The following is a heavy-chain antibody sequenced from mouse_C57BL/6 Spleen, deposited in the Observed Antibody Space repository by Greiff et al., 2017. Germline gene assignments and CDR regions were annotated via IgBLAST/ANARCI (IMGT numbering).Heavy chain of an antibody. J-gene: IGHJ4*01. Sequence: VQLQQPGAELVRPGSSVKLSCKASGYTFTSYWMHWVKQRPIQGLEWIGNIDPSDSETHYNQKFKDKATLTVDKSSSTAYMQLSSLTSEDSAVYYCARLDYDYDVNAMDYWGQGTSVTVSS. CDR2: IDPSDSET. D-gene: IGHD2-4*01. V-gene: IGHV1-52*01. CDR3: ARLDYDYDVNAMDY. CDR1: GYTFTSYW.